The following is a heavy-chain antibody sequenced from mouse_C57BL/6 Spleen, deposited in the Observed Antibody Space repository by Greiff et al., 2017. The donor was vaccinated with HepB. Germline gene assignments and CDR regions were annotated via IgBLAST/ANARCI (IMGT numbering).Heavy chain of an antibody. Sequence: QVQLQQPGAELVKPGASVKLSCKASGYTFTSYWMQWVKQRPGQGLEWIGEIDPSDSYTNYNQKFKGKATLTVDTSSSTAYMQLSSLTSEDSAVYYCAREGITTVVATDYWGQGTTLTVSS. CDR1: GYTFTSYW. V-gene: IGHV1-50*01. CDR2: IDPSDSYT. D-gene: IGHD1-1*01. J-gene: IGHJ2*01. CDR3: AREGITTVVATDY.